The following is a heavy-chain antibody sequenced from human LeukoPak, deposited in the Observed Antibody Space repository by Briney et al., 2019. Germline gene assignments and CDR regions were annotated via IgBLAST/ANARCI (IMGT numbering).Heavy chain of an antibody. D-gene: IGHD2-2*01. Sequence: PSETLSLTCTVSGGSISSSSYYWGWIRQPPGKGLEWIGSIYYSGSTYYNPSLKSRVTISVDTSKNQFSLKLSSVTAADTAVYYCARVVFGSSTTIYYYYYYMDVWGKGTTVTVSS. J-gene: IGHJ6*03. CDR2: IYYSGST. V-gene: IGHV4-39*07. CDR3: ARVVFGSSTTIYYYYYYMDV. CDR1: GGSISSSSYY.